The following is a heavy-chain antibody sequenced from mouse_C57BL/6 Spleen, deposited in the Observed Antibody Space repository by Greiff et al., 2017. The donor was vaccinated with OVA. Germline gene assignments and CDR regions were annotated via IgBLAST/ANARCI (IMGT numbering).Heavy chain of an antibody. Sequence: QVQLQQPGAELVKPGASVKLSCKASGYTFTSYWMHWVKQRPGQGLEWIGMIHPNSGSTNYNEKFKGKATLTVDKSSSTAYMQLSSLTSEDSAVYYCARLTYYSNYEFAYWGQGTLVTVSA. D-gene: IGHD2-5*01. CDR1: GYTFTSYW. CDR2: IHPNSGST. CDR3: ARLTYYSNYEFAY. V-gene: IGHV1-64*01. J-gene: IGHJ3*01.